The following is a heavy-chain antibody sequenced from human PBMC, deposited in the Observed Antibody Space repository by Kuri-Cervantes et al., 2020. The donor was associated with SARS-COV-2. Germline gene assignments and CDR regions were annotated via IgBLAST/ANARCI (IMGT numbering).Heavy chain of an antibody. CDR2: IYSGGST. J-gene: IGHJ4*02. CDR1: GFTISNYA. Sequence: GESLTLSCAVSGFTISNYAMTWVRQAPGKGLEWVSVIYSGGSTYYADSLKGRFTISRDNSKNKLYLQMNSLRAEDTAVYYCAICGYSCGYFRYWGQGTLVTVSS. D-gene: IGHD5-18*01. CDR3: AICGYSCGYFRY. V-gene: IGHV3-66*02.